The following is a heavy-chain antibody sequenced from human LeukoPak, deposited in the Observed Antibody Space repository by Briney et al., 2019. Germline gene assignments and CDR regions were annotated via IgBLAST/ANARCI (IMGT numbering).Heavy chain of an antibody. D-gene: IGHD6-13*01. CDR2: IYYSGST. CDR3: ARGYGSSWYYFDY. V-gene: IGHV4-59*01. J-gene: IGHJ4*02. Sequence: PSETLSLTCTVSGGSISSYSWSWIRQPPGKGLEWIGYIYYSGSTNYNPSLKSRVTISVDTSKNQFSLKLSSVTAADTAVYYCARGYGSSWYYFDYWGQGTLVTVSS. CDR1: GGSISSYS.